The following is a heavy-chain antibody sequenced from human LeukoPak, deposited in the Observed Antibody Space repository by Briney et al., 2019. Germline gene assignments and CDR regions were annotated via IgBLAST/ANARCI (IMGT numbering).Heavy chain of an antibody. J-gene: IGHJ4*02. Sequence: PGGSLRLSCAASGFTFSNFAMYWVRQAPGKELEWVAVISYDGNSEYYADSVKGRFTISRDNSKNTLFLQMNSLRDEGTAVYYCARITSFYYFDYWGQGTLVTVSS. V-gene: IGHV3-30-3*01. CDR3: ARITSFYYFDY. CDR1: GFTFSNFA. D-gene: IGHD1-20*01. CDR2: ISYDGNSE.